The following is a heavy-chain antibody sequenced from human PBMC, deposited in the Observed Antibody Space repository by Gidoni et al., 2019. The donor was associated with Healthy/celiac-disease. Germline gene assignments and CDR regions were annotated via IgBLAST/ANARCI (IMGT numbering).Heavy chain of an antibody. CDR3: ASQQWPENFDY. CDR1: GGSISSSSYY. D-gene: IGHD6-19*01. J-gene: IGHJ4*02. CDR2: IYYSGST. V-gene: IGHV4-39*01. Sequence: QLQLQESGPGLVKPSETLSLTCTVSGGSISSSSYYWGWIRQPPGKGLEGIGSIYYSGSTYYNPSLKSRVTISVDTSKNQFSLKLSSVTAADTAVYYCASQQWPENFDYWGQGTLVTVSS.